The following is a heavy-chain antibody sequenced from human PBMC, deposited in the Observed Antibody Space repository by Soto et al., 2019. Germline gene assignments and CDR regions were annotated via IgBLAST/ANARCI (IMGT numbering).Heavy chain of an antibody. CDR2: IYYSGGT. J-gene: IGHJ4*02. CDR3: ASLQVPWERHRGSY. D-gene: IGHD1-26*01. Sequence: SETLSLTCTVSGGSISSYYWSWIRQPPGKGLEWIGYIYYSGGTNYNPSLKSRVTISVDTSKNQFSLKLSSVTAADTAVYYCASLQVPWERHRGSYWGQGTLVTVSS. V-gene: IGHV4-59*01. CDR1: GGSISSYY.